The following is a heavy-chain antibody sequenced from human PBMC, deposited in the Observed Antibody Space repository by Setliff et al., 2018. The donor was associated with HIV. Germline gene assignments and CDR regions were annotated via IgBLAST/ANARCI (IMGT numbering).Heavy chain of an antibody. CDR3: ARTPVGGSYQDGYYYYYMDV. Sequence: SVKVSCKTSGGTFSGYVLIWVRQAPGQGLEWMGGIIPLFGTANYAQKFQGRVTITTDKSTSTAYMELSSLRSDDTAVYYCARTPVGGSYQDGYYYYYMDVWGKGTTVTVSS. CDR2: IIPLFGTA. D-gene: IGHD1-26*01. V-gene: IGHV1-69*05. J-gene: IGHJ6*03. CDR1: GGTFSGYV.